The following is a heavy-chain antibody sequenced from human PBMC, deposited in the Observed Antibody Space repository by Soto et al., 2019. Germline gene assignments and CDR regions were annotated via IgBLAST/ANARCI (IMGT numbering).Heavy chain of an antibody. CDR3: ARGNTYYDFWSGPV. D-gene: IGHD3-3*01. V-gene: IGHV4-30-4*01. CDR2: IYYSGST. J-gene: IGHJ4*02. Sequence: PSETLSLTCTVSGGSISSGDYYSSWIRQPPGKGLEWIGYIYYSGSTYYNPSLKSRVTISVDTSKNQFSLKLSSVTAADTAVYYCARGNTYYDFWSGPVWGQGTLVTV. CDR1: GGSISSGDYY.